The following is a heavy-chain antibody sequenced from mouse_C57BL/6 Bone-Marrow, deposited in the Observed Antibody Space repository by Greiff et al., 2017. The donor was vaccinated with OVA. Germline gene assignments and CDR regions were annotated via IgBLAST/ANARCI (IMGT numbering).Heavy chain of an antibody. Sequence: VQLQQSGAELARPGASVKLSCKASGYTFTSYGISWVKQRTGQGLEWIGEIYPRSGNTYYNEKFKGKATLTADKSSSTAYMELRSLTSEDSAVDFCAREGWYYGSPFAYWGQGTLVTVSA. CDR2: IYPRSGNT. D-gene: IGHD1-1*01. V-gene: IGHV1-81*01. CDR1: GYTFTSYG. J-gene: IGHJ3*01. CDR3: AREGWYYGSPFAY.